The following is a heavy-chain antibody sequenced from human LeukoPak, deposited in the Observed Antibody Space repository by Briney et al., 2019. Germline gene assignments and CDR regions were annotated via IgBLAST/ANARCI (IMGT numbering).Heavy chain of an antibody. V-gene: IGHV4-38-2*01. CDR1: SYSSCSGYE. CDR3: ASDPRWLAPACTSSRCYETYFHP. D-gene: IGHD2-2*01. CDR2: IYHSRNN. Sequence: SETLSLTCGVSSYSSCSGYEWGSTRQCPGKGLEWIGTIYHSRNNQYNLSVKTLLTISTETSKNQFSLNIHSVTAADTAVYYCASDPRWLAPACTSSRCYETYFHPWGQGTLVTVSS. J-gene: IGHJ1*01.